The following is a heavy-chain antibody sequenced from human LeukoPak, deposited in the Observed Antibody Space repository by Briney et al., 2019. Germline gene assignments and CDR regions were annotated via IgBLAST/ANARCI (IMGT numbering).Heavy chain of an antibody. CDR2: IYYSGST. V-gene: IGHV4-31*03. D-gene: IGHD3-3*01. Sequence: SQTLSLTCTVSGGSISSGGYYWSWIRQHPGKGLEWIGYIYYSGSTYYNPSLKSRVTISVDTSKNQFSLKLSSVTAADTAVYYCARGRFLEWLFSFDYWGQGTLVTVSS. CDR1: GGSISSGGYY. CDR3: ARGRFLEWLFSFDY. J-gene: IGHJ4*02.